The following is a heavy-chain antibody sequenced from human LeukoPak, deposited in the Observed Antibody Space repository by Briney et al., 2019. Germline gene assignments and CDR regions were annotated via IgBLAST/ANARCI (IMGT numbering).Heavy chain of an antibody. CDR1: GFTFSSYA. CDR2: IWYDGSNK. D-gene: IGHD5-24*01. Sequence: GGSLRLSCAASGFTFSSYAMSWVRQAPGKGLEWVAVIWYDGSNKYYADSVKGRFTISRDNSKNTLYLQMNSLRAEDTAVYYCARSRDGYNYGKSSFDYWGQGTLVTVSS. V-gene: IGHV3-33*08. CDR3: ARSRDGYNYGKSSFDY. J-gene: IGHJ4*02.